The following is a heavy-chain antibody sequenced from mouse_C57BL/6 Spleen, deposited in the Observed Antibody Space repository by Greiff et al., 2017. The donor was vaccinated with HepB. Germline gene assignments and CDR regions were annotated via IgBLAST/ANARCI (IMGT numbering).Heavy chain of an antibody. CDR1: GYTFTSYW. V-gene: IGHV1-69*01. D-gene: IGHD2-4*01. J-gene: IGHJ3*01. CDR3: ARAEAIYDYAWFGG. Sequence: QVQLQQPGAELVMPGASVKLSCKASGYTFTSYWMHWVKQRPGQGLEWIGEIDPYDSYTNYKQKFKGKSTLTVDKSASTAYMQLSSLTTEDSAVYYCARAEAIYDYAWFGGGGQRTLVTISA. CDR2: IDPYDSYT.